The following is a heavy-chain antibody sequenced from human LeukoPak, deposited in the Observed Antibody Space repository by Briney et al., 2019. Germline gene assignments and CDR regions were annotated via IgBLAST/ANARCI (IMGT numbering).Heavy chain of an antibody. D-gene: IGHD3-3*01. V-gene: IGHV1-2*02. J-gene: IGHJ3*01. Sequence: ASGKVSCKASGYPFTGYYLHWFRQAPGQGLEWMGWIKPDIGGTNYAQKLQGRVTLTRDTSINTAYMELSSLRSDDTAVYYCARVNYDFWGGYLNDAFDVWGQGTMVTVSS. CDR1: GYPFTGYY. CDR3: ARVNYDFWGGYLNDAFDV. CDR2: IKPDIGGT.